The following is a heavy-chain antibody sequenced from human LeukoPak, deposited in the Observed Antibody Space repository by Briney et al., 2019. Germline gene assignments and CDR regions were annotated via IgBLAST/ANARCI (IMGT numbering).Heavy chain of an antibody. CDR3: ARRINYFDY. D-gene: IGHD5-24*01. V-gene: IGHV4-61*01. CDR1: GASVSSGSYH. J-gene: IGHJ4*02. CDR2: MYYSGRT. Sequence: SETLSLTCTVSGASVSSGSYHWSWIRQAPGKGLEWIGYMYYSGRTNYNPTLKSRVTISVDTSKNQFSLNLSSVTAADTAVYYCARRINYFDYWGLGFLVTVSS.